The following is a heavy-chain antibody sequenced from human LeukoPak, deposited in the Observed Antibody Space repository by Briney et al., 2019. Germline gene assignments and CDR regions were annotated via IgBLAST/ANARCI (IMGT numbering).Heavy chain of an antibody. CDR3: ARGEEYSSSWYPYYYYGMDV. Sequence: ASVKVSCKASGYTFTSYDINWVRQATGQGLEWMGWMNPNSGNTGYAQKFQGRVTMTRNTSISTAYMELSSLRSGDTAVYYCARGEEYSSSWYPYYYYGMDVWGQGTTVTVSS. CDR2: MNPNSGNT. J-gene: IGHJ6*02. CDR1: GYTFTSYD. V-gene: IGHV1-8*01. D-gene: IGHD6-13*01.